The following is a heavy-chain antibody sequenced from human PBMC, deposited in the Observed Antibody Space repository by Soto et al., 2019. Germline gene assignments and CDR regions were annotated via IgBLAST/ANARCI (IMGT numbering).Heavy chain of an antibody. CDR2: ISRDGSAS. CDR1: GFTLSTYG. CDR3: AKYSSSSHYYYYYGMDV. Sequence: QVQLVESGGGVVQPGRSLRLSCAASGFTLSTYGMHWVRQAPGKGLEWVALISRDGSASYYADSVKGRFIISGDTSNNTLYIQMNGLRTEDTAVYYCAKYSSSSHYYYYYGMDVWGQGTTVTVSS. J-gene: IGHJ6*02. D-gene: IGHD6-6*01. V-gene: IGHV3-30*18.